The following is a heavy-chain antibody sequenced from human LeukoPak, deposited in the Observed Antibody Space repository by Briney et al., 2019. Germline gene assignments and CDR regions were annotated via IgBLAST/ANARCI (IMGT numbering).Heavy chain of an antibody. J-gene: IGHJ6*03. V-gene: IGHV3-30*18. CDR3: AKAADQYYYSYLSYMDV. CDR2: ISYDGSNK. D-gene: IGHD2/OR15-2a*01. Sequence: PGGSLRLSCAASGFTFSSYGMHWVRQAPGKGLEWVAVISYDGSNKYYADSVKGRFTISRDNSKNTLYLQMNSLRVDDTAVYYCAKAADQYYYSYLSYMDVWGKGTTVTVSS. CDR1: GFTFSSYG.